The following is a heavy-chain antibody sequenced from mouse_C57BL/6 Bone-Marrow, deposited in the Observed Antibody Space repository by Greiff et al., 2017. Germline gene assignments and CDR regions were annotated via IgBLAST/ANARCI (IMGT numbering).Heavy chain of an antibody. J-gene: IGHJ2*01. Sequence: EVKLMESGGGLVQPGGSLKLSCAASGFTFSDYGMAWVRQAPRKGPEWVAFISNLAYSIYYADTVTGRFTISRENAKNTLYLEMSSLRSEDTAMYYCARHPTVVGDYWGQGTTLTVSS. D-gene: IGHD1-1*01. CDR2: ISNLAYSI. CDR3: ARHPTVVGDY. V-gene: IGHV5-15*01. CDR1: GFTFSDYG.